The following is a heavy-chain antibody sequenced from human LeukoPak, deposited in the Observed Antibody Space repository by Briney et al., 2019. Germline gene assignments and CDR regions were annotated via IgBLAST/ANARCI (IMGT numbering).Heavy chain of an antibody. CDR2: IKQDGSEK. CDR1: GFTFSSNW. D-gene: IGHD3-10*01. V-gene: IGHV3-7*01. J-gene: IGHJ4*02. CDR3: ARDGPPLLWFGEGYFDY. Sequence: GGSLRLSCGVSGFTFSSNWMSWVRQAPGKGLEWVANIKQDGSEKYYVDSVKGRFTISRDNAKSSLFLQMNSLGAEDTAVYYCARDGPPLLWFGEGYFDYWGQGTLVTVSS.